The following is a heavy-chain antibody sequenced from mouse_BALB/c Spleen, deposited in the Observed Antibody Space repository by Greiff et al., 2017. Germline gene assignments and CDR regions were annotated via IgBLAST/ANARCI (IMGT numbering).Heavy chain of an antibody. Sequence: EVQLQQSGAELVKPGASVKLSCTASGFNIKDTYMHWVKQRPEQGLEWIGRIDPANGNTKYAPKFQGKATITADTSSNTAYLQLGSLTSEETAVYFGAPSYDGYYGRLANGGQGTLVTVS. CDR2: IDPANGNT. CDR1: GFNIKDTY. CDR3: APSYDGYYGRLAN. D-gene: IGHD2-3*01. V-gene: IGHV14-3*02. J-gene: IGHJ3*01.